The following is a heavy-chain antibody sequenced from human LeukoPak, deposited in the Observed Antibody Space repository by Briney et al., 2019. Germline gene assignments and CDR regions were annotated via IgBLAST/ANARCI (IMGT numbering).Heavy chain of an antibody. V-gene: IGHV1-46*01. CDR2: INPSGGGT. CDR1: GYTFTGYY. CDR3: ARGDRLPGYSAPVGDY. J-gene: IGHJ4*02. Sequence: ASVKVSCKASGYTFTGYYMHWVRQAPGQGLEWMAIINPSGGGTTYAQKFQGRVTVTMDTSTRTVYMDPSSLRSDDTAVYYCARGDRLPGYSAPVGDYWGQGTLVTVSS. D-gene: IGHD3-9*01.